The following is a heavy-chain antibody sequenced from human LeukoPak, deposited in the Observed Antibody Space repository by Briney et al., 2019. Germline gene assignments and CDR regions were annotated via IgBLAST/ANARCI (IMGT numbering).Heavy chain of an antibody. CDR1: GFTFGSYA. D-gene: IGHD2-2*01. CDR3: AKASCSSTSCYVDY. Sequence: PGGSLRLSCAASGFTFGSYAMNWVRQAPGKGLEWVSALTTGGDSTSYAASVKGRFAISRDNSENTLYLQMNNLRAEDTAVYYCAKASCSSTSCYVDYWGQGTLVTVSS. J-gene: IGHJ4*02. CDR2: LTTGGDST. V-gene: IGHV3-23*01.